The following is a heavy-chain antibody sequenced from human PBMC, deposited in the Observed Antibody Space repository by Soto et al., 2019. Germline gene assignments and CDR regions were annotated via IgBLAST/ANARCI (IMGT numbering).Heavy chain of an antibody. J-gene: IGHJ3*02. D-gene: IGHD6-19*01. CDR2: IYSGGST. Sequence: GGSLRLSCAASGFTVSSNYMSWVRQAPGKGLEWVSVIYSGGSTYYADSVKGGFTISRDNSKNTLYLQMNSLRAEDTAVYYCARDKGYSSGPDAAFDIWGQGTMVTVSS. V-gene: IGHV3-66*01. CDR1: GFTVSSNY. CDR3: ARDKGYSSGPDAAFDI.